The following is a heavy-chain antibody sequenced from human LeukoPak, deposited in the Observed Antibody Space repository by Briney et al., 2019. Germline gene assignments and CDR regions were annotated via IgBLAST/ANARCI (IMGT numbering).Heavy chain of an antibody. J-gene: IGHJ4*02. V-gene: IGHV3-64D*09. CDR3: VRDTSYCSGGRCFATYSFDY. D-gene: IGHD2-15*01. Sequence: PGGSLRLSCAASGFTFSDYYMSWIRQAPGKGLECISTISSTGGSTYYADSVKGRFTISRDNSKNTLYLQMSSLRPEDTAVYYCVRDTSYCSGGRCFATYSFDYWGQGTRVTVSS. CDR2: ISSTGGST. CDR1: GFTFSDYY.